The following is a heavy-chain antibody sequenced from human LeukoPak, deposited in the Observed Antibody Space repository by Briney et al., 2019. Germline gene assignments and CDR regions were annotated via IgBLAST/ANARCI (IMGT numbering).Heavy chain of an antibody. CDR2: IYSGGST. Sequence: GGSLRLSCAASGFTVSTNYMSWVRQAPGKGLEWVSVIYSGGSTYYADSVKGRFTISRDNSKNTLYLQMNSLRAEDTAVYYCARDCRSLGDWYFDLWGRGTLVTVSS. D-gene: IGHD2-15*01. V-gene: IGHV3-53*01. CDR1: GFTVSTNY. J-gene: IGHJ2*01. CDR3: ARDCRSLGDWYFDL.